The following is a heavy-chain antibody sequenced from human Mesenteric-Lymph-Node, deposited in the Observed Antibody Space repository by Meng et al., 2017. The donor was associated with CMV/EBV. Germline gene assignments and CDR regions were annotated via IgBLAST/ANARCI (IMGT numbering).Heavy chain of an antibody. CDR2: ISSSSSYI. J-gene: IGHJ6*02. CDR3: ARDITYYDFWSGPDYYYYGMDV. V-gene: IGHV3-21*01. CDR1: GFTFSSYS. Sequence: GGSLRPSCAASGFTFSSYSMNWVRQAPGKGLEWVSSISSSSSYIYYADSVKGRFTISRDNAKNSLYLQMNSLRAEDTAVYYCARDITYYDFWSGPDYYYYGMDVWGQGTTVTVSS. D-gene: IGHD3-3*01.